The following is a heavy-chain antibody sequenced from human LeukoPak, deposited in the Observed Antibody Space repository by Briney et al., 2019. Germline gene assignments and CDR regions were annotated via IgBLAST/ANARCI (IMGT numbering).Heavy chain of an antibody. Sequence: GGSLRLSCAASGFTFSSYAVSWVRQAPGEGLEWVSAISGSGGSTYYADSVKGRFTISRDNSKNTLYLQMNSLRAEDTAVYYCVKTMIVARHYFDYWGQGTLVTVSS. CDR1: GFTFSSYA. CDR2: ISGSGGST. D-gene: IGHD3-22*01. CDR3: VKTMIVARHYFDY. J-gene: IGHJ4*02. V-gene: IGHV3-23*01.